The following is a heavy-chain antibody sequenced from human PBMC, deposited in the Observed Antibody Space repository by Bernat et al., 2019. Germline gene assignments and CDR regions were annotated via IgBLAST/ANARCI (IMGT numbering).Heavy chain of an antibody. Sequence: QVQLVQSGAEVRKPGASVKVSCKASGYTFTSYYLNWVRQAPGQGLEWMGIINPSDGNTNSAQKFRGTVTMTRDRSTSTVSMEMSSLRPDDTAIYYCARGDNGDFPRPFDYWGQGTLVTVSS. J-gene: IGHJ4*02. CDR1: GYTFTSYY. V-gene: IGHV1-46*01. D-gene: IGHD4-17*01. CDR2: INPSDGNT. CDR3: ARGDNGDFPRPFDY.